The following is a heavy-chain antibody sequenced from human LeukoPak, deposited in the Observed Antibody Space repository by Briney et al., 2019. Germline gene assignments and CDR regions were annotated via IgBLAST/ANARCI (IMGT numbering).Heavy chain of an antibody. D-gene: IGHD3-3*01. V-gene: IGHV4-4*02. Sequence: SETLSLTCAVSGGSISSSNWWSWVRQPPGKGLEWIGEIYHSGSTNYNPSLKSRVTISVDKSKNQFSLKLSSVTAADTAVYYCARGEVNYDFWRDSGYYFDYWGQGTLVTVSS. CDR3: ARGEVNYDFWRDSGYYFDY. CDR1: GGSISSSNW. CDR2: IYHSGST. J-gene: IGHJ4*02.